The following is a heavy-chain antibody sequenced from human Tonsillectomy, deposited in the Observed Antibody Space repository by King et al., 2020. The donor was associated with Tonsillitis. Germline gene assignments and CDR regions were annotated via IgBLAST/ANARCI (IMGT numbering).Heavy chain of an antibody. Sequence: VTLKESGPALVKPTQTLTLNCTFSGFSLSTSGMRVSWIRQPPGKALEWLARVDWDDDKFYSTSLKSRLTISKDTSKNQVDLKMPNMDPVDTATYYCARDEYCAGDCYEESFDIWGQGTMVTVSS. J-gene: IGHJ3*02. V-gene: IGHV2-70*04. CDR1: GFSLSTSGMR. CDR2: VDWDDDK. D-gene: IGHD2-21*02. CDR3: ARDEYCAGDCYEESFDI.